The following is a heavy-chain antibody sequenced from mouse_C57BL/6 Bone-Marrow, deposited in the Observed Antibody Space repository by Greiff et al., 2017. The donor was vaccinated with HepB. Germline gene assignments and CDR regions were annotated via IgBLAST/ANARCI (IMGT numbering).Heavy chain of an antibody. CDR1: GFTFSSYA. Sequence: DVMLVESGGGLVKPGGSLKLSCAASGFTFSSYAMSWVRQTPEKRLEWVATISDGGSYTYYPDNVKGRFTISRDNAKNNLYLQMSHLKSEDTAMYYCARRDYGSSYGAMDYWGEGTSVTVSS. CDR3: ARRDYGSSYGAMDY. J-gene: IGHJ4*01. CDR2: ISDGGSYT. D-gene: IGHD1-1*01. V-gene: IGHV5-4*03.